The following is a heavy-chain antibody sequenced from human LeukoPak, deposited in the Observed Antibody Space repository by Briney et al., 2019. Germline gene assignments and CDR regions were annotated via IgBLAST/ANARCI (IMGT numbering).Heavy chain of an antibody. CDR1: GFTFSSYW. J-gene: IGHJ4*02. D-gene: IGHD1-1*01. V-gene: IGHV3-7*01. Sequence: GGSLRLSCAASGFTFSSYWMSWVRQAPGKGREWVANIKQDGSEKYYVDSVKGRFTISRDNAKNSLYLQMNSLRAEDTAVYYCARELMTDTNLFDYWGQGTLVTVSS. CDR2: IKQDGSEK. CDR3: ARELMTDTNLFDY.